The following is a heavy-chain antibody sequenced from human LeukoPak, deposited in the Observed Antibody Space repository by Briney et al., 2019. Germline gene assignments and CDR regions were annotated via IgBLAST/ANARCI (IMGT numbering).Heavy chain of an antibody. J-gene: IGHJ6*02. CDR3: AKVNFWSGYNKFGWVDYYYYYGMDV. Sequence: SETLSLTCTVSGGSISSYYWSWIRQPPGKGLEWIGYIYYSGSTNYNPSLKSRVTISVDTSKNQFSLKLSSVTAADTAVYYCAKVNFWSGYNKFGWVDYYYYYGMDVWGQGTTVTVSS. D-gene: IGHD3-3*01. V-gene: IGHV4-59*01. CDR2: IYYSGST. CDR1: GGSISSYY.